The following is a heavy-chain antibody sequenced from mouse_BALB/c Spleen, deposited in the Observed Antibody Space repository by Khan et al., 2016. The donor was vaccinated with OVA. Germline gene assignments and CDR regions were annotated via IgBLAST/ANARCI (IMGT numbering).Heavy chain of an antibody. CDR1: GYTFTSYW. V-gene: IGHV1-7*01. Sequence: QVQLQQSGAELAKPGASVKMSCTASGYTFTSYWMHWIKQRPGQGLEWIGYINPTSGYTDYNQKFKDKATLNADKSSSTAYMQLSSLTSDDSAVYYCARDGIDYWGQGTALTVSS. D-gene: IGHD2-3*01. CDR3: ARDGIDY. J-gene: IGHJ2*01. CDR2: INPTSGYT.